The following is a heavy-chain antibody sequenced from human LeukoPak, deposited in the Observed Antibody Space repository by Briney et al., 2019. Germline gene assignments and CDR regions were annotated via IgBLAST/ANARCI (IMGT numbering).Heavy chain of an antibody. CDR2: INPNSGGT. CDR3: ARSQFRTTNSGAWGFQP. Sequence: ASVKVSCKASGYTFTGYYMHWVRQAPGQGLEWMGWINPNSGGTNYAQKFQGRVTMTRDTSISTAYMELSSLRPDNTAVYYCARSQFRTTNSGAWGFQPWGQGTLVTVSS. J-gene: IGHJ1*01. D-gene: IGHD3-16*01. V-gene: IGHV1-2*02. CDR1: GYTFTGYY.